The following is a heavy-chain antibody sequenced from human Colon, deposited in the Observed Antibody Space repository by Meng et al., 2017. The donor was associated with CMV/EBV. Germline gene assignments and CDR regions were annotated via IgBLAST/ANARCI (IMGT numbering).Heavy chain of an antibody. CDR1: GFTFNTYW. V-gene: IGHV3-7*01. CDR3: AITVFGLIGAHHGMDV. Sequence: GGSLRLSCAASGFTFNTYWMSWVRQAPGKGLEWVANINQDGTEKYYVDSVKGRFTIFRDNAKSSLYLQMNSLRAEDTAVYYCAITVFGLIGAHHGMDVWGQGTTVTVSS. D-gene: IGHD3/OR15-3a*01. J-gene: IGHJ6*02. CDR2: INQDGTEK.